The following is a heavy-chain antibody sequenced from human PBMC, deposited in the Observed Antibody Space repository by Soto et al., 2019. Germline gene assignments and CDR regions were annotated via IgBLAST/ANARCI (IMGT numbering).Heavy chain of an antibody. CDR2: INAGNGNT. V-gene: IGHV1-3*01. D-gene: IGHD2-15*01. CDR3: ARVPEGIVVVVAAGASDI. Sequence: GASVKVSCKASGYTFTSYAMHWVRQAPGQRLEWMGWINAGNGNTKYSQKFQGRVTITRDTSASTAYMELSSLRSEDTAVYYCARVPEGIVVVVAAGASDIWGQGTMVTVSS. J-gene: IGHJ3*02. CDR1: GYTFTSYA.